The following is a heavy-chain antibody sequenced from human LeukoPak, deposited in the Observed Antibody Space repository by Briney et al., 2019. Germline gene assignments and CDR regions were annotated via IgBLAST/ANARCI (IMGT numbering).Heavy chain of an antibody. CDR1: GGSISSSSYY. CDR3: ARGRGSYYDSSGAKDY. V-gene: IGHV4-39*07. D-gene: IGHD3-22*01. CDR2: IYYSGST. Sequence: KTSETLSLTCTVSGGSISSSSYYWDWIRQPPGKGLEWIGSIYYSGSTYYNPSLKSRVTISVDTSKNQFSLKLTSVTAADTAVYYCARGRGSYYDSSGAKDYWGQGTLVTVSS. J-gene: IGHJ4*02.